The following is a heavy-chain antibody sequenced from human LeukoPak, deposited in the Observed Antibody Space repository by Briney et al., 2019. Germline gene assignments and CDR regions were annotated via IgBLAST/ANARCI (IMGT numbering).Heavy chain of an antibody. CDR1: GYTFTAYY. D-gene: IGHD5-18*01. CDR3: AREVDTAMVDY. V-gene: IGHV1-2*02. CDR2: INPNSGGT. J-gene: IGHJ4*02. Sequence: ASVRVSCKASGYTFTAYYMHWVRQAPGQGLEWMGWINPNSGGTNYAQKFQGRVTMTRDTSISTAYMELSRLRSDDTAVYYCAREVDTAMVDYWGQGTLVTVSS.